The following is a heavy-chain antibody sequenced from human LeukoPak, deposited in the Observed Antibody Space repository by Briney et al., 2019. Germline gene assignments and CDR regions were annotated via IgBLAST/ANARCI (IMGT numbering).Heavy chain of an antibody. CDR2: ISSSSSAI. CDR3: AQKGGTDH. CDR1: GFTFSRFG. D-gene: IGHD2-15*01. J-gene: IGHJ4*02. Sequence: GGSLRLSCAASGFTFSRFGMNWVRQSPGKGLEWISYISSSSSAIYYADSVKGRFTISRDNAKNSLYLQMSSLRDEDTAVYYCAQKGGTDHWGQGTLVTVSS. V-gene: IGHV3-48*02.